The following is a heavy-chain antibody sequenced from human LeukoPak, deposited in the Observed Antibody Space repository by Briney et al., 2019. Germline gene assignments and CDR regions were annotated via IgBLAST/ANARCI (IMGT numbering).Heavy chain of an antibody. CDR3: IREVQVRASASLGL. D-gene: IGHD1-1*01. CDR1: GFTVSGFW. V-gene: IGHV3-74*01. CDR2: MNRAGTTI. J-gene: IGHJ4*01. Sequence: GGSLRLSCAASGFTVSGFWMHWVRQVAGEWLGWVALMNRAGTTINYADSVKGRFTICRDNVRNTLHLQMNNLSLEDTAVYFCIREVQVRASASLGLWGRGTLVTVS.